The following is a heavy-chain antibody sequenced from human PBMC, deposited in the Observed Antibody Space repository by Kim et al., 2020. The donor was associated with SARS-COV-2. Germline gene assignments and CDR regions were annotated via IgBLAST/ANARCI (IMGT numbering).Heavy chain of an antibody. CDR3: ARALPAAQREGGDYYYYYYVDV. CDR2: IYSGGST. Sequence: GGSLRLSCAASGFTVSSNYMSWVRQAPGKGLEWVSVIYSGGSTYYADSVKGRFTISRHNSKNTLYLQMNSLRAEDTAVYYCARALPAAQREGGDYYYYYYVDVWGKGTTVTVSS. V-gene: IGHV3-53*04. D-gene: IGHD2-2*01. J-gene: IGHJ6*03. CDR1: GFTVSSNY.